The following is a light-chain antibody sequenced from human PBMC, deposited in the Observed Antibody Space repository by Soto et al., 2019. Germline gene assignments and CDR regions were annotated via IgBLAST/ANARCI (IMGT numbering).Light chain of an antibody. CDR3: QQYYTPPLT. J-gene: IGKJ4*01. CDR1: QSVFLSSNNKNY. Sequence: DIVMTQSPDSLAVSLGERATINCKSSQSVFLSSNNKNYLAWYQQKPGQPPKLLIYWASTRESGVPDRFSGSGSGTDFTLTISSLQAEDVAVYYCQQYYTPPLTFGGGIKVEIK. V-gene: IGKV4-1*01. CDR2: WAS.